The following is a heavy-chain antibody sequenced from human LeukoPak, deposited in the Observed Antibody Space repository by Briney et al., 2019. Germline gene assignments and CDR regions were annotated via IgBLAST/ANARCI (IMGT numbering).Heavy chain of an antibody. CDR3: ARHHGASSSWYEGFDY. CDR2: ISTGGDNT. D-gene: IGHD6-13*01. CDR1: GFTFSRYA. V-gene: IGHV3-21*01. J-gene: IGHJ4*02. Sequence: GGSLRLSCAASGFTFSRYAMNWVRQAPEKGLEWVSYISTGGDNTFYADSLKGRFTVSRDNAKNSLFLQMDSLRAEDTAVYYCARHHGASSSWYEGFDYWGQGTLVTVSS.